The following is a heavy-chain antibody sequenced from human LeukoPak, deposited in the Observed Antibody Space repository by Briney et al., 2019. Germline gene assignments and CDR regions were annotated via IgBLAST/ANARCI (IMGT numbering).Heavy chain of an antibody. V-gene: IGHV3-48*03. Sequence: GGSLRLSCAASGFTFSSYEMNWVRQAPGKGLEWVSYISSSGSTIYYADSVKGRFTISRDNAKNSLYPQMNSLRAEDTAVYYCARTNYDILTGHYYYYMDVWGKGTTVTISS. D-gene: IGHD3-9*01. CDR3: ARTNYDILTGHYYYYMDV. CDR1: GFTFSSYE. J-gene: IGHJ6*03. CDR2: ISSSGSTI.